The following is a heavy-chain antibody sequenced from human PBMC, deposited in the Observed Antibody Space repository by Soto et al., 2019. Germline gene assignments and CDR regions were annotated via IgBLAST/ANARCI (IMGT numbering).Heavy chain of an antibody. D-gene: IGHD4-4*01. V-gene: IGHV3-23*01. J-gene: IGHJ5*02. Sequence: GGSLRLSCAASGFNCSSHAMSWIRQAPGKGLEWVSAISGSGGSTYYADSVKGRFTISRDNSKNTLYLQMNSLRAEDTAVYYCAKDLMTTVRWFDPWGQGTLVTVSS. CDR3: AKDLMTTVRWFDP. CDR2: ISGSGGST. CDR1: GFNCSSHA.